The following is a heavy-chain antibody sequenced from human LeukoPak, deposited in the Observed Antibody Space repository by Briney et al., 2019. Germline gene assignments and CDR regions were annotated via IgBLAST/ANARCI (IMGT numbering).Heavy chain of an antibody. V-gene: IGHV4-34*01. CDR2: INHSGST. CDR3: ARDIVLMVYAIPYTRRGLDY. J-gene: IGHJ4*02. Sequence: PSETLSLTCAVYGGSFSGYYWSWIRQPPGKGLEWIGEINHSGSTNYSPSLKSRVTISVDTSKNQFSLKLSSVTAADTAVYYCARDIVLMVYAIPYTRRGLDYWGQGTLVTVSS. CDR1: GGSFSGYY. D-gene: IGHD2-8*01.